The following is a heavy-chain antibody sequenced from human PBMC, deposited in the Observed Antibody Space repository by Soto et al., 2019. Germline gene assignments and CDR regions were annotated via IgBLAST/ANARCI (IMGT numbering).Heavy chain of an antibody. V-gene: IGHV1-58*01. D-gene: IGHD4-17*01. CDR1: GFTFTSSA. Sequence: SVKVSCKASGFTFTSSAVQWVRQARGQRLEWIGWIVVGSGNTNYAQKFQERVTITADESMTTAYMELSGLRSEDTAVYYCARGPDYAGYFDYWGRGTLVTVSS. CDR2: IVVGSGNT. J-gene: IGHJ4*02. CDR3: ARGPDYAGYFDY.